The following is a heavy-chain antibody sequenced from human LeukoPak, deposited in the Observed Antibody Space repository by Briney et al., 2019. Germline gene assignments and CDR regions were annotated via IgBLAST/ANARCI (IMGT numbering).Heavy chain of an antibody. Sequence: GGSLSLSCAASGFTFSSYAMSWVRQAPGKGLGWVSGISGSGDNTYYADSVKGRFTISRDNSKNTLYVQVNSLGTEDTAAYYCAKGSYYDSSGSFYFDYWGQGTLVTVSP. V-gene: IGHV3-23*01. J-gene: IGHJ4*02. CDR1: GFTFSSYA. D-gene: IGHD3-22*01. CDR2: ISGSGDNT. CDR3: AKGSYYDSSGSFYFDY.